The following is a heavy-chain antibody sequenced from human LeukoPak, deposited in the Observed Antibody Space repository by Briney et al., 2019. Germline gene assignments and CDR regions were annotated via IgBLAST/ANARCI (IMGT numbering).Heavy chain of an antibody. CDR2: ISYDGSNK. D-gene: IGHD2-2*01. Sequence: GGSLRLSCAASGSTFSSYAMHWVRQAPGKGLEWVAVISYDGSNKYYADSVKGRFTISRDNSKNTLYLQMNSLRAEDTAVYYCASIPAAIYWGQGTLVTVSS. CDR3: ASIPAAIY. CDR1: GSTFSSYA. J-gene: IGHJ4*02. V-gene: IGHV3-30*04.